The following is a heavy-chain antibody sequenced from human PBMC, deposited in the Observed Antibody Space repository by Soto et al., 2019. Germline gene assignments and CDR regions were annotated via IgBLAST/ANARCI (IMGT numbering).Heavy chain of an antibody. V-gene: IGHV1-18*04. CDR3: ARGDYYYSSGQYYADNFQH. D-gene: IGHD3-22*01. J-gene: IGHJ1*01. CDR1: GYTFTSYG. CDR2: ISAYNGNT. Sequence: GASVKVSCKASGYTFTSYGISWVRQAPGQGLEWMGWISAYNGNTNYAQKLQGRVTMTTDTSTSTAYMELRSLRSDDTAVYYCARGDYYYSSGQYYADNFQHWGQGTLVTVSS.